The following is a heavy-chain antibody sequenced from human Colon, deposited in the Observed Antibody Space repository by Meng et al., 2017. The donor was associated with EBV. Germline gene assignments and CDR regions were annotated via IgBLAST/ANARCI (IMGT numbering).Heavy chain of an antibody. J-gene: IGHJ5*02. V-gene: IGHV3-11*01. Sequence: GQLVGSGGVLVNPGGSRRSSCAASGFTFSYYYMNWIRQAPGKGLEWLSYISSSGSTINYADSVKGRFTISRDNAKNSLYLQMNSLRAEDTAVYYCARDLGVAATGTSYFDPWGQGTLVTVSS. D-gene: IGHD6-13*01. CDR2: ISSSGSTI. CDR1: GFTFSYYY. CDR3: ARDLGVAATGTSYFDP.